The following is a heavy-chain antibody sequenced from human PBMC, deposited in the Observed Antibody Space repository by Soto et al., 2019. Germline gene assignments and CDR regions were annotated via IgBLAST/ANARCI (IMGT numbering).Heavy chain of an antibody. D-gene: IGHD1-26*01. CDR3: ARYSKPLKSGSYSWPYYFDY. CDR1: GFTFSDYD. J-gene: IGHJ4*02. Sequence: XGSLRLACPASGFTFSDYDMSWIRQAPGKGLEWVSYISSSVSTIYYADSVKGRFTISRDNAKNSLYLQMNSLRAGDTAVYYCARYSKPLKSGSYSWPYYFDYWGQGTLVTVSS. V-gene: IGHV3-11*01. CDR2: ISSSVSTI.